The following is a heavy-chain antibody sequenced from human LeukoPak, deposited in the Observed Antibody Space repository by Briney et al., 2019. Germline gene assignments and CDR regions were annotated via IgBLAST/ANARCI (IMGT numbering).Heavy chain of an antibody. D-gene: IGHD3-22*01. CDR3: ARNSFDSGGYYPRVLDY. CDR2: ISAYSGHT. Sequence: ASVKVSCKASGYTFTSYGISWVRQAPGQGLEWMGWISAYSGHTNYAQKLQGRVTMTTDTSTSTAYMELRSLRSDDTAVYYCARNSFDSGGYYPRVLDYWGQGTLVTVSS. J-gene: IGHJ4*02. CDR1: GYTFTSYG. V-gene: IGHV1-18*01.